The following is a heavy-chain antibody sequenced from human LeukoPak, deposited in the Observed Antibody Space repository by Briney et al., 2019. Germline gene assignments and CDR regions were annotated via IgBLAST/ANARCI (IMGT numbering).Heavy chain of an antibody. CDR3: ARTPLPVGYSSGWYPGDYYFDY. V-gene: IGHV5-51*01. D-gene: IGHD6-19*01. Sequence: GESLKISCKGSGYSFTSYWIGWVRQMPGKGLEWMGIIYPGDSDTRYSPSFQGQVTISADKSISTAYLQWSSLKASDTAMYYCARTPLPVGYSSGWYPGDYYFDYWGQGTLVTVSS. CDR2: IYPGDSDT. CDR1: GYSFTSYW. J-gene: IGHJ4*02.